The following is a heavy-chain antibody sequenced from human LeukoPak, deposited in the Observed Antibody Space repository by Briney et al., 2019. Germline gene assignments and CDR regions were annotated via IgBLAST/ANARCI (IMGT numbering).Heavy chain of an antibody. CDR3: ARGPVRDYSNY. V-gene: IGHV4-31*03. D-gene: IGHD4-11*01. CDR1: GVPLTSGGYY. Sequence: PSETLSLTCTVSGVPLTSGGYYWSWIRQHPGKGLEWLGYIYYSGSTYYNPSLKSRLTISLDTSKNHFSLRLTSVTAADTAVYYCARGPVRDYSNYWGQGTLVTVSS. J-gene: IGHJ4*02. CDR2: IYYSGST.